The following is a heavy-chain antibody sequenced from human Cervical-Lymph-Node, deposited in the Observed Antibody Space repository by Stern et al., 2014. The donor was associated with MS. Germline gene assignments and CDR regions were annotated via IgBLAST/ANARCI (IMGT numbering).Heavy chain of an antibody. V-gene: IGHV1-69*01. CDR1: GDTFNNYA. J-gene: IGHJ4*02. CDR2: IIPVFGTP. D-gene: IGHD5-24*01. CDR3: ARVGLKWLQFYYFDY. Sequence: QMQLVQSGAEVKKPGSSVKVSCKASGDTFNNYAISWVRQAPGQGLEWIGGIIPVFGTPNYAKKFQGRVTITADESTSTAYMEMTSLRSDDTAAYYCARVGLKWLQFYYFDYWGQGTLVTVSS.